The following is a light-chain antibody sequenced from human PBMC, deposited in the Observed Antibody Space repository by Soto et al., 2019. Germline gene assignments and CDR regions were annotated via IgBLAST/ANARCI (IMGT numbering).Light chain of an antibody. CDR2: AAS. CDR3: QQLNSYPPALT. V-gene: IGKV1-9*01. CDR1: QSISSY. Sequence: DIQMTQSPSSLSASVGDRVTITCRAIQSISSYLNWYQQKPGKAPKLLIYAASTLQSGVPSRFSGSGSGTEFTLTISSLQPEDFATYYCQQLNSYPPALTFGGGTKVDIK. J-gene: IGKJ4*01.